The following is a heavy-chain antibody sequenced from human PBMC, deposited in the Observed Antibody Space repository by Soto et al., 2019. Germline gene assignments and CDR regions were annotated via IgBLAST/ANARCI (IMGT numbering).Heavy chain of an antibody. Sequence: PPGKGLEWIGSIYYSGSTYYNPSLKSRVTISVDTSKNQFSLKLSSVTAADTAVYYCARHYFFFFQAEDGIRALCTVSAVLLNRSSDL. CDR2: IYYSGST. V-gene: IGHV4-39*01. D-gene: IGHD1-26*01. CDR3: ARHYFFFFQAEDGIRALCTVSAVLLNRSSDL. J-gene: IGHJ2*01.